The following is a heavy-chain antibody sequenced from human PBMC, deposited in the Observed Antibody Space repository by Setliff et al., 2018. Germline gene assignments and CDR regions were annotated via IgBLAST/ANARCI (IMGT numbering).Heavy chain of an antibody. D-gene: IGHD2-2*01. CDR1: GFTFSGYS. Sequence: PGGSLRLSCEASGFTFSGYSMNWVRQAPGKGLEWVSYISSSSHIISYAASVKGRFTISRDNAKNSLYLQMNSLRVEDTALHYCARDLLRSSSCRPDVFDVWGQGTMVTVS. CDR2: ISSSSHII. CDR3: ARDLLRSSSCRPDVFDV. V-gene: IGHV3-48*01. J-gene: IGHJ3*01.